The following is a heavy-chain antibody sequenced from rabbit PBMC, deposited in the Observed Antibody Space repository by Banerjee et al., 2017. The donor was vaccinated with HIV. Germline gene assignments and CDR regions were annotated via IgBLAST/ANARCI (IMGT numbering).Heavy chain of an antibody. V-gene: IGHV1S47*01. CDR2: IYHDYGST. D-gene: IGHD6-1*01. CDR1: GIDFRSYG. J-gene: IGHJ3*01. Sequence: QEQLKETGGGLDQPGGSLTISCKSSGIDFRSYGISWVRPAPGKGLEGIAYIYHDYGSTDYASWVNGRLTISLDNAQNTVLLQMTSLTAADTATYFCARSLYAGYAGYDYAHRGLVLWGQGTLVTVS. CDR3: ARSLYAGYAGYDYAHRGLVL.